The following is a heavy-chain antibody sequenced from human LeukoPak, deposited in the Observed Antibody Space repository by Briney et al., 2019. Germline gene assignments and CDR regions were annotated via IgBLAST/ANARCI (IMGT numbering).Heavy chain of an antibody. CDR3: ARHRYYYDSSGYYYQP. Sequence: SETLSLTCTVSGASISSYYWSWIRQPPGKGLEWIGYIYYSGSTNYNPSLKSRVTISVDTSKNQFSLRLSSVTAADTAVYYCARHRYYYDSSGYYYQPWGQGTLVTVSP. D-gene: IGHD3-22*01. CDR1: GASISSYY. CDR2: IYYSGST. V-gene: IGHV4-59*01. J-gene: IGHJ5*02.